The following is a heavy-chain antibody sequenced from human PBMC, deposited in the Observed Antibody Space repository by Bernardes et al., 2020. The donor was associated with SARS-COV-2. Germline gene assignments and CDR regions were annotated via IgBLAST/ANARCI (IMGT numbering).Heavy chain of an antibody. CDR3: ARDLDDILTDYYYGMDV. V-gene: IGHV3-23*01. J-gene: IGHJ6*02. CDR1: GFTFSSYA. Sequence: GGSLRLSCVASGFTFSSYAMSWVRQAPGKGLEWVSAIGGYVPSQYYLDSVKGRFTISRDNAKNSLYLQMNSLRAEDTAVYYCARDLDDILTDYYYGMDVWGQGTTVTVSS. CDR2: IGGYVPSQ. D-gene: IGHD3-9*01.